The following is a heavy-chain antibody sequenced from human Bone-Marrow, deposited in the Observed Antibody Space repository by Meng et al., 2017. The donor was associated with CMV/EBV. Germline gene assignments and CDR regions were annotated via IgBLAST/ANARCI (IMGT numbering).Heavy chain of an antibody. CDR1: GGSVSSGSYY. D-gene: IGHD3-16*01. CDR2: IYYSGST. CDR3: ARGTSWGHWFDP. J-gene: IGHJ5*02. V-gene: IGHV4-61*01. Sequence: TVFGGSVSSGSYYWSWIRQPPGKGLEWIGYIYYSGSTNYNPSLKSRVTISVDTSKNQFSLKLSSVTAADTAVYYCARGTSWGHWFDPWGQGTLVTVSS.